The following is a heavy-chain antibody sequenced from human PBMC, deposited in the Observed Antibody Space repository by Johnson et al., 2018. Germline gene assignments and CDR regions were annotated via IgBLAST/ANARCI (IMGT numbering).Heavy chain of an antibody. V-gene: IGHV1-69*12. Sequence: QVQLVQSGAAVKKPGSSVKVSCKASGGTFSSYAISWVRQAPGQGLELMGGNIPIFGTAHYAQKFQGRVTITADEANSTAYMELSSLRSEDTGVYYCARVYYDSSGVPEYVQHWGQGTLVTVSS. CDR1: GGTFSSYA. J-gene: IGHJ1*01. D-gene: IGHD3-22*01. CDR3: ARVYYDSSGVPEYVQH. CDR2: NIPIFGTA.